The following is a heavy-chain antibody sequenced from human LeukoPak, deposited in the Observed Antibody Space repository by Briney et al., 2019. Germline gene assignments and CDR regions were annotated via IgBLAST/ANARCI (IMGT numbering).Heavy chain of an antibody. CDR2: INPNSGGT. J-gene: IGHJ4*02. V-gene: IGHV1-2*02. CDR3: ARERESSSGWYPSDFDY. D-gene: IGHD6-19*01. Sequence: ASVKVSCKASGYTFTGYYIHWVRQAPGQGLEWMGWINPNSGGTNYAQKFQGRVTMTRDTSISTAYMELSRLRSDDTAVYYCARERESSSGWYPSDFDYWGQGTLVTVSS. CDR1: GYTFTGYY.